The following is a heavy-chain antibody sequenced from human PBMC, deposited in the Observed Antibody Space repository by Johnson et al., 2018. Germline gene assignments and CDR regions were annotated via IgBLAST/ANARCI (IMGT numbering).Heavy chain of an antibody. Sequence: VQLVESLRLSCVXSGFPFNVHAMSWVRQSPGKGLEWVSTIGTPEQTFYAGSVKGRFIVSRDDSKNTVYLQMSGLRAEDTALYYCVKDFVNGNGVYDPFDVWGQGTMVTISS. CDR2: IGTPEQT. CDR1: GFPFNVHA. J-gene: IGHJ3*01. D-gene: IGHD6-6*01. V-gene: IGHV3-23*01. CDR3: VKDFVNGNGVYDPFDV.